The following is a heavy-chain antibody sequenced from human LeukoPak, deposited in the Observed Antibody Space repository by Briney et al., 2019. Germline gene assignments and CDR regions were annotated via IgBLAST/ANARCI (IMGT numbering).Heavy chain of an antibody. CDR3: ARGNYYDSSRTGVRFDP. D-gene: IGHD3-22*01. J-gene: IGHJ5*02. Sequence: ASVKVSCKASGYTFTGYYMHWVRQAPGQGLEWMERINPNSGGTNFAQKFQGRVTMTRDSSISTAYMELNRLRSDDTAVYYCARGNYYDSSRTGVRFDPWGQGTLVTVSS. CDR2: INPNSGGT. V-gene: IGHV1-2*06. CDR1: GYTFTGYY.